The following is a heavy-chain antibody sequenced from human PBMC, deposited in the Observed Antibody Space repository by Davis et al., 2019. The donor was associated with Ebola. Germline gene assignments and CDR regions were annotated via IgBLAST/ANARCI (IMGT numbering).Heavy chain of an antibody. J-gene: IGHJ4*02. V-gene: IGHV3-23*01. CDR2: IGGSGGSI. Sequence: GESLKISCAASGFTFSSSAMSWGRQAPGKGLEWVSSIGGSGGSIYYADSVKGRFTISRDNSKNTLYLQMNSLRAEDTAVYYCASISTVTTGPFDYWGQGTLVTVSS. CDR1: GFTFSSSA. CDR3: ASISTVTTGPFDY. D-gene: IGHD4-17*01.